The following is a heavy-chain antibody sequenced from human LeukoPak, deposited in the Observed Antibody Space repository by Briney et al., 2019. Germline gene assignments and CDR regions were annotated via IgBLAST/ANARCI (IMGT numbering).Heavy chain of an antibody. D-gene: IGHD3-22*01. CDR2: INTNTGNP. CDR3: ARWAYDSSGSFVY. V-gene: IGHV7-4-1*02. J-gene: IGHJ4*02. CDR1: GYTFTYYS. Sequence: ASVKVSCKASGYTFTYYSINWVRQAPGQGLEWMGWINTNTGNPTYAQGFTGRFVFSLDTSISTAYLQISSLKAEDTAVYYCARWAYDSSGSFVYWGQGTLVTVSS.